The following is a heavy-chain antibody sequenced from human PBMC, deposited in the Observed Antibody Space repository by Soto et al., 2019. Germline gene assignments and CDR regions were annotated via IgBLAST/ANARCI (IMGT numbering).Heavy chain of an antibody. CDR3: AKVIRADSTSSNFYYYSGMDV. J-gene: IGHJ6*02. CDR2: RSNDGSNK. Sequence: QVQMVESGGGVVQPGRSLRLSCAASGFSFSSYGMHWVRQAPGKGLEWMAVRSNDGSNKYYADSVKGRFTISRDNSKDTLFLQMNSLRGEDTAIYYCAKVIRADSTSSNFYYYSGMDVWGQGTTVTVSS. V-gene: IGHV3-30*18. D-gene: IGHD6-6*01. CDR1: GFSFSSYG.